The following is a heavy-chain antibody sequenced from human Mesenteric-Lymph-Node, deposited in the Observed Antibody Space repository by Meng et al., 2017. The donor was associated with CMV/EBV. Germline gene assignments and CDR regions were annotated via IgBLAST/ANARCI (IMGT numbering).Heavy chain of an antibody. V-gene: IGHV3-21*01. J-gene: IGHJ3*01. D-gene: IGHD1-1*01. Sequence: GASGFTFRSYSMNWGRQAPGKGLEWVSSITSSGDYIHYADSVKGRFTISRENAKNSLYLQMNSLRAEDTAVYYCARWDVWNDHAFDVWAKGQWSPSPQ. CDR2: ITSSGDYI. CDR3: ARWDVWNDHAFDV. CDR1: GFTFRSYS.